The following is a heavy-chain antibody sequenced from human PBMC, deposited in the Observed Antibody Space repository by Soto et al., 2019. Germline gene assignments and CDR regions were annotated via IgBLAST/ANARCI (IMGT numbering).Heavy chain of an antibody. D-gene: IGHD3-10*01. Sequence: EVQLVESGGDLVQPGGSLRLSCVASGLTVTSKYMIWVRQTPGRVLEWVSVMYPGGSTFFADSVRGRFTFYRDNSKNTLYLQMNSLRVEDTAMYYCASLLGGGFADHAYFDHWGQGTLVTVSP. CDR3: ASLLGGGFADHAYFDH. CDR2: MYPGGST. J-gene: IGHJ4*02. CDR1: GLTVTSKY. V-gene: IGHV3-66*01.